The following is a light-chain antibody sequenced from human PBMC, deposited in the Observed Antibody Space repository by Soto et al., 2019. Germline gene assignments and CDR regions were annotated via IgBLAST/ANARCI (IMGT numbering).Light chain of an antibody. J-gene: IGLJ2*01. CDR2: STF. V-gene: IGLV1-44*01. Sequence: QSVLTQPPSASGTPGQRVTISCSGGSSNIGSNTVNWYQQLPGTAPRLLIYSTFQRPSGVPDRFSGYKSGTSASLAINGLQSEDEADYYCATWDDTLNGDVVFGGGTKLTVL. CDR1: SSNIGSNT. CDR3: ATWDDTLNGDVV.